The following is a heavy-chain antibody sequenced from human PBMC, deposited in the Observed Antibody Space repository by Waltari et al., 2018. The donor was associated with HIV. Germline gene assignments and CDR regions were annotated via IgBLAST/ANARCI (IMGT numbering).Heavy chain of an antibody. CDR3: AKGTLNPLTTDY. CDR1: GFTFSSYA. D-gene: IGHD4-17*01. J-gene: IGHJ4*02. Sequence: EVQLLESGGGLVQPGGSLRLSCAGSGFTFSSYAMTWVRQAPGKGLDGVSAICVDGGSTFYADSVKGRFTISRDNSKNTLYLQMNSLRAEDTAVYYCAKGTLNPLTTDYWGQGTLVTVSS. CDR2: ICVDGGST. V-gene: IGHV3-23*01.